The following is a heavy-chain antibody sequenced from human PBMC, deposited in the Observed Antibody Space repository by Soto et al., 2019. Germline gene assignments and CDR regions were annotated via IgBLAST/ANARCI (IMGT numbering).Heavy chain of an antibody. CDR3: ARVSPVKLWGFDY. Sequence: SETLSLTSAVSGGSISSGGYSWSWIRKPPGTGLEWIGYIYHSGSTYNTQSLKSRVTISVERSKNQFSLKLSSVTAADTAVYYCARVSPVKLWGFDYWGRGAMVTVSS. CDR2: IYHSGST. CDR1: GGSISSGGYS. D-gene: IGHD3-10*01. V-gene: IGHV4-30-2*01. J-gene: IGHJ4*02.